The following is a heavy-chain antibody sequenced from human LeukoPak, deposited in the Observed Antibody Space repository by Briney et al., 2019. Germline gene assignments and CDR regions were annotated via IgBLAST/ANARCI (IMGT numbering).Heavy chain of an antibody. Sequence: PSETLSLTCAVYGGSFSGYYWSWIRQPPGKGLEWIGEINHSGSTNYNPSLKSRVTISVDTSKNQFSLKLSSVTAADTAVYYCARSWGPSYWYFDLWGRGTLVTVSS. CDR2: INHSGST. J-gene: IGHJ2*01. D-gene: IGHD7-27*01. CDR1: GGSFSGYY. V-gene: IGHV4-34*01. CDR3: ARSWGPSYWYFDL.